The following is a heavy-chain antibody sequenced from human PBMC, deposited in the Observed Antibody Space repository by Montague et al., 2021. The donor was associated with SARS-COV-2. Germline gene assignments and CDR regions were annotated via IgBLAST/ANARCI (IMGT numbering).Heavy chain of an antibody. J-gene: IGHJ4*02. Sequence: SLRLSCAASGLTFSSYAMHWVRQAPGKGLEWVAVISYDGSNKYYADSVKGRFTISRDNSKNTLYLQMNSLRAEDTSVYYCASGYDLLTGYYPFDYWGQGTLVTVSS. CDR2: ISYDGSNK. D-gene: IGHD3-9*01. CDR1: GLTFSSYA. CDR3: ASGYDLLTGYYPFDY. V-gene: IGHV3-30*04.